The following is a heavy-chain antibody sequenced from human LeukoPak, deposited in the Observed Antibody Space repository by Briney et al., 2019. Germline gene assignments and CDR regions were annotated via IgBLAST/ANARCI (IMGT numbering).Heavy chain of an antibody. V-gene: IGHV3-30*03. J-gene: IGHJ4*02. Sequence: GGSLRLSCAASGFTFSSYGMHWVGQAPGKGLEWVAVISYDGSNKYYADSVKGRFTISRDNSKNTLYLQMNSLRAEDTAVYYCARTGDYDILTGYPYYFDYWGQGTLVTVSS. CDR1: GFTFSSYG. CDR3: ARTGDYDILTGYPYYFDY. CDR2: ISYDGSNK. D-gene: IGHD3-9*01.